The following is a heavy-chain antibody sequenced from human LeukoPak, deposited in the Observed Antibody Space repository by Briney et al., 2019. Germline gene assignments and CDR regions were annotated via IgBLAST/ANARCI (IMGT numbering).Heavy chain of an antibody. CDR1: GGSISSGGYY. Sequence: SETLSLTCTVSGGSISSGGYYWSWLRQHPGTGLEWIGYIYYSGSTYYNPSLKSRVTISVDTSKNQFSLKLSSVTAADTAVYYCARTVYPYYYDSSGYYFFDYWGQGTLVTVSS. CDR2: IYYSGST. J-gene: IGHJ4*02. V-gene: IGHV4-31*03. D-gene: IGHD3-22*01. CDR3: ARTVYPYYYDSSGYYFFDY.